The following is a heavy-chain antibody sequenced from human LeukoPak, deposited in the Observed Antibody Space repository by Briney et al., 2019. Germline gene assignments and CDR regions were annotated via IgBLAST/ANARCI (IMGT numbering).Heavy chain of an antibody. CDR1: GFNFNIYA. CDR2: MCGSAGCT. CDR3: VRDRPNYHESNGHYYNRDGDH. J-gene: IGHJ5*02. V-gene: IGHV3-23*01. Sequence: PGGSLRLSCAASGFNFNIYAMSWVRLAPGKGLQWVASMCGSAGCTFYADPMEGRFTISRDNSKDTLYLQMNDLRAEDTAIYYCVRDRPNYHESNGHYYNRDGDHWGQGTLVTVSS. D-gene: IGHD3-10*01.